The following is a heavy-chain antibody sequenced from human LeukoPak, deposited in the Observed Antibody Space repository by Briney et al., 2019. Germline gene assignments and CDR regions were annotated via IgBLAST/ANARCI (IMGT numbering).Heavy chain of an antibody. J-gene: IGHJ4*02. CDR1: GFTVSSNY. V-gene: IGHV3-66*01. D-gene: IGHD6-13*01. CDR2: IYSGGST. CDR3: AIAAAGTNYYFDY. Sequence: GSLRLSCAASGFTVSSNYMSWVRQAPGKGLEWVSVIYSGGSTYYADSVKGRLTISRDNSKNTLYLQMNSLRAEDTAVYYCAIAAAGTNYYFDYWGQGTLVTVSS.